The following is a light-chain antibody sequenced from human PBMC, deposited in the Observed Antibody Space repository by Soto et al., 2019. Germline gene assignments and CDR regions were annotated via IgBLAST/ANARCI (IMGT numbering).Light chain of an antibody. V-gene: IGKV3-15*01. Sequence: EIVMTQSPATLSVSPGERATLSCRASQSVSGNLAWYQQKPGQPPRLLIYGASTRATGIPARFSGSGSGTEFTLTIDSLQSEDFAVYYCQQYDYWPPYTFGQGTKLEIK. J-gene: IGKJ2*01. CDR1: QSVSGN. CDR2: GAS. CDR3: QQYDYWPPYT.